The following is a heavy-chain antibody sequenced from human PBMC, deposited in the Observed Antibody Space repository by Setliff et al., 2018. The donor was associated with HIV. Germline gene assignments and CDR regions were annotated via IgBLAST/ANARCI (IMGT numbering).Heavy chain of an antibody. CDR1: GYTFTGYY. J-gene: IGHJ4*02. Sequence: ASVKVSCKASGYTFTGYYMHWVRQAPGQGLEWMGWINPNSGGTNYAQKFQGRVTMTRDTSIGTAYMELSRLRSDDTAVYYCARDHGHYDSSGYWGNYYFDYWGQGTLVTVSS. CDR3: ARDHGHYDSSGYWGNYYFDY. CDR2: INPNSGGT. D-gene: IGHD3-22*01. V-gene: IGHV1-2*02.